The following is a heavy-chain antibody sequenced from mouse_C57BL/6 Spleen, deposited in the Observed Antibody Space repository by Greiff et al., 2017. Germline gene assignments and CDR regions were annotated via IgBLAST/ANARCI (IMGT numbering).Heavy chain of an antibody. CDR1: GYTFTSYW. D-gene: IGHD2-3*01. J-gene: IGHJ4*01. Sequence: QVQLQQPGAELVRPGSSVKLSCKASGYTFTSYWMHWVKQRPIQGLEWIGNIDPSDSETHYNQKFKDKATLTVDKSSSTAYMQLSSLTSEDSAVYYCARFLDGYYGGGAMDYWGQGTSVTVSS. V-gene: IGHV1-52*01. CDR3: ARFLDGYYGGGAMDY. CDR2: IDPSDSET.